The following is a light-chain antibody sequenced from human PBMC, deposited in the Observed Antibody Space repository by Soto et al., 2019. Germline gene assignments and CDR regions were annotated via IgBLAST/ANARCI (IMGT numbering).Light chain of an antibody. CDR2: DVS. CDR3: QQYDTYYT. J-gene: IGKJ2*01. Sequence: DIQMTQSPSTLSASVGDRVTITCRASQSVSNWLAWYQQKPGKAPTLLIYDVSRLETGVPSRFSGSGSGTEFTLTINSLQPEDFVTYFCQQYDTYYTFGQGTKVAIK. CDR1: QSVSNW. V-gene: IGKV1-5*01.